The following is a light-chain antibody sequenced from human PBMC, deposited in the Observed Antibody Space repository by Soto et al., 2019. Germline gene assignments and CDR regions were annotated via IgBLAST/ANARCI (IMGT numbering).Light chain of an antibody. CDR1: QSVSSSY. J-gene: IGKJ1*01. CDR2: GAS. V-gene: IGKV3-20*01. Sequence: EIVLTQSPGTLSLSPGDRATLSCRASQSVSSSYLAWYQQKPGQAPRRLIYGASSRAIGIPDRFSGSGSGTDFTLTISRLEPEDFAVYYCQQYGSSPWTFGQGTKVEIK. CDR3: QQYGSSPWT.